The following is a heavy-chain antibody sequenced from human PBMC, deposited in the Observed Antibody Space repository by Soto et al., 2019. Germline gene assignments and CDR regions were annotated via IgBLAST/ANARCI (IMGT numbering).Heavy chain of an antibody. CDR1: GDSISSGDYY. J-gene: IGHJ4*02. CDR2: IYYSGTT. Sequence: SETLSLTCAVSGDSISSGDYYWSWIRQPPGKGLEWIGCIYYSGTTSYNPSLNSRVTISVDTSKNQFSLKLNSVTAADTAVYYCARESYYGSGATVVAYWGQGTLVTVSS. CDR3: ARESYYGSGATVVAY. V-gene: IGHV4-61*08. D-gene: IGHD3-10*01.